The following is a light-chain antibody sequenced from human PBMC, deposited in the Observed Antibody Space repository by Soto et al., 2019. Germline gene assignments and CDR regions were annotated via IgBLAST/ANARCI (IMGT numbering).Light chain of an antibody. CDR2: EGS. CDR3: CSYAGSSSVL. CDR1: SSDVGSYNL. J-gene: IGLJ7*01. Sequence: QSALTQPASVSGSPGQSITISCTGTSSDVGSYNLVSWYQQYPGKAPKLIIYEGSKRPSGVSNRFSGSKSGNTASLTISGLQAEDEAHYYCCSYAGSSSVLFGGGTQLTVL. V-gene: IGLV2-23*01.